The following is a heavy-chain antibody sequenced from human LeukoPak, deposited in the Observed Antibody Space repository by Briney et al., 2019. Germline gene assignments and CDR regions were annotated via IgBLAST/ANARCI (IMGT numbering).Heavy chain of an antibody. CDR1: GYTLTELS. D-gene: IGHD6-13*01. CDR2: FDPEDGET. V-gene: IGHV1-24*01. Sequence: ASVKVSCKVSGYTLTELSMHWVQQAPGKGLEWMGGFDPEDGETIYAQKFQGRVTMTEDTSTDTAYMELSSLRSEDTAVYYCATVLSVAAAGTHFDYWGQGTLVTVSS. CDR3: ATVLSVAAAGTHFDY. J-gene: IGHJ4*02.